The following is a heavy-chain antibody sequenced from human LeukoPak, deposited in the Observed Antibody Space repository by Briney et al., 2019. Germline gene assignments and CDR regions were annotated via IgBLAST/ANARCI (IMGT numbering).Heavy chain of an antibody. CDR2: INGDGRTT. Sequence: GGSLRLSCAASGFSFSNSWMLWVRQVPGKGLGWVSYINGDGRTTTYADSVRGRFTISRDNTKNTLYLQMTSLRVDDTAVYYCARVGSIAAAFVDSWGHGLLITVSS. CDR1: GFSFSNSW. V-gene: IGHV3-74*01. CDR3: ARVGSIAAAFVDS. J-gene: IGHJ5*01. D-gene: IGHD6-13*01.